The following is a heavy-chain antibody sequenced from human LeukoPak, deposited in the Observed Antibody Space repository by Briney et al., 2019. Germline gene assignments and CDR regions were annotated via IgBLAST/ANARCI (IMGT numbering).Heavy chain of an antibody. CDR3: ARARKFNFYNGIGDNWFDP. V-gene: IGHV4-59*01. J-gene: IGHJ5*02. CDR1: GGSISSYY. D-gene: IGHD1-1*01. Sequence: SQTLSLTCTVSGGSISSYYWSWIRQPPGKGLEWIGYIYYSGSTNYNPSLKSRVTISVDTSKNQFSLKLSSVTAADTAVYYCARARKFNFYNGIGDNWFDPCGQGTLVTVSS. CDR2: IYYSGST.